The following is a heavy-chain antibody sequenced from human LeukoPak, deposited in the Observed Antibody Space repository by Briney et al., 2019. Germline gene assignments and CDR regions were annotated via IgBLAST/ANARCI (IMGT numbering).Heavy chain of an antibody. J-gene: IGHJ5*02. D-gene: IGHD2-2*01. CDR2: IIPIFGTA. V-gene: IGHV1-69*13. CDR3: AIFEGYCSSTSCYWVPFDP. CDR1: GGTFSSYA. Sequence: SVKVSCRASGGTFSSYAISWVRQAPGQGLEWMGGIIPIFGTANYAQKFQGRVTITADESTSTAYMELSSLRSEDTAVYYCAIFEGYCSSTSCYWVPFDPWGQGTLVTVSS.